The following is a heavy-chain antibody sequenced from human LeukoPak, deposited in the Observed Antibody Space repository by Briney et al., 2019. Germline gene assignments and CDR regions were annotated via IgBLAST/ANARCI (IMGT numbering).Heavy chain of an antibody. J-gene: IGHJ3*01. CDR3: ARSQNAAFDV. Sequence: GGSLRLSCAASGFTFSSYWMSWVRQTPGKGLEWVANIKQDGSEKYYVDSVKGRFTISRDNAKNSLFLQMDSLRAEDTAVYYCARSQNAAFDVWGQGIMVTVSS. CDR2: IKQDGSEK. CDR1: GFTFSSYW. V-gene: IGHV3-7*01.